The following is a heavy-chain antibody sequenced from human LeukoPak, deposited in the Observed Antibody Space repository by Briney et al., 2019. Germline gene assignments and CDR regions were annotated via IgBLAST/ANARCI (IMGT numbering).Heavy chain of an antibody. CDR3: AREVPRRDGYNEGDY. CDR2: IYYSGST. CDR1: GGSISSGGYY. V-gene: IGHV4-31*03. Sequence: SETLSLTCTVSGGSISSGGYYWSWIRQHPGKGLECIGYIYYSGSTYYNPSLKSRVTISVDTSKNQFSLKLSSVTAADTAVYYCAREVPRRDGYNEGDYWGQGTLVTVSS. D-gene: IGHD5-24*01. J-gene: IGHJ4*02.